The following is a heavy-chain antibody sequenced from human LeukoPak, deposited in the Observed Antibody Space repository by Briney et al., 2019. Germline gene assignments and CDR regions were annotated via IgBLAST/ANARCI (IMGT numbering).Heavy chain of an antibody. Sequence: GESLKISCKGSGYSFSNFWIGWVRQMPGKGLEELGIISPGDSDTRYSPSFQGQVTISADKSISTAYLQWTSLKSSDTAMYYCARRPRYDFGPHFDYWGQGTPVTVSS. D-gene: IGHD2/OR15-2a*01. CDR3: ARRPRYDFGPHFDY. V-gene: IGHV5-51*01. CDR2: ISPGDSDT. CDR1: GYSFSNFW. J-gene: IGHJ4*02.